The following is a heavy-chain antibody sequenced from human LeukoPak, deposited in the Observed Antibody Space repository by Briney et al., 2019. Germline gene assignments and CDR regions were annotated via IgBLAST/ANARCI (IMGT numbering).Heavy chain of an antibody. Sequence: GGSLRLSCATSGFSFSSYAMSWVRQAPGKGLEWVSIFYRGGSTYYADSVKGRFTVSRDNSKNILYLQMNSLRAEDTAVYYCARSQDGSGSYLYYFYIDVWGKGTTV. CDR3: ARSQDGSGSYLYYFYIDV. CDR1: GFSFSSYA. J-gene: IGHJ6*03. D-gene: IGHD3-10*01. CDR2: FYRGGST. V-gene: IGHV3-66*01.